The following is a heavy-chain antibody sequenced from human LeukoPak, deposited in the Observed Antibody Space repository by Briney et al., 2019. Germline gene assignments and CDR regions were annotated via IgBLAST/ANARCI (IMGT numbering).Heavy chain of an antibody. CDR1: GGTFSSYA. CDR2: IIPIFGTA. D-gene: IGHD3-10*01. J-gene: IGHJ4*02. CDR3: ARDRGMVRGDFFDY. V-gene: IGHV1-69*01. Sequence: GSSVKVSCTASGGTFSSYAISWVRQAPGQGLEWMGGIIPIFGTANYAQKFQGRVTITADESTSTAYMELSSLRSEDTAVYYCARDRGMVRGDFFDYWGQGTLVTVSS.